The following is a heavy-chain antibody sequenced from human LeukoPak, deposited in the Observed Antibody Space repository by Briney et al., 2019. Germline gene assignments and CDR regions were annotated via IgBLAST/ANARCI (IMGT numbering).Heavy chain of an antibody. CDR1: GVTFSSYA. J-gene: IGHJ4*02. D-gene: IGHD1-26*01. V-gene: IGHV3-23*01. CDR3: AKPNVGVPLQYFDS. Sequence: GGSLRLSCAASGVTFSSYALSWVRQAPGKGLEWVSGISGSGGSTYYADSVKGRFTISRDNSKNTLYLQMNSLRAEDTAVYYCAKPNVGVPLQYFDSWGQGTLVTVSS. CDR2: ISGSGGST.